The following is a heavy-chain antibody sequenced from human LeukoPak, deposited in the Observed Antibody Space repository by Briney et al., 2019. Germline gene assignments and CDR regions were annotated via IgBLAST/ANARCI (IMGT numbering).Heavy chain of an antibody. D-gene: IGHD5-24*01. V-gene: IGHV4-39*07. J-gene: IGHJ4*02. CDR2: IYHSGST. Sequence: SETLSLTCTVSGGSISGSSYYWGWIRQPPGKGLEWIGEIYHSGSTNYNPSLKSRVTISVDKSKNQFSLKLSSVTAADTAVYYCAKRDGYNPVDYWGQGTLVTVSS. CDR1: GGSISGSSYY. CDR3: AKRDGYNPVDY.